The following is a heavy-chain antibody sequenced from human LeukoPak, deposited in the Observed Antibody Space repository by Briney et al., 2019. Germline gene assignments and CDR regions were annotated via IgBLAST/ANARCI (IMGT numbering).Heavy chain of an antibody. J-gene: IGHJ4*02. CDR3: AKGRYYYED. Sequence: GGSLRLSCAASGLTFSTYAMSWVRQAPGKGLEWVSGISGSGGSTYYADSVKGRFTISRDNSKNTLYLQMNSLSAEDTAVYYCAKGRYYYEDWGQGTPVTVSS. D-gene: IGHD2-2*01. CDR2: ISGSGGST. V-gene: IGHV3-23*01. CDR1: GLTFSTYA.